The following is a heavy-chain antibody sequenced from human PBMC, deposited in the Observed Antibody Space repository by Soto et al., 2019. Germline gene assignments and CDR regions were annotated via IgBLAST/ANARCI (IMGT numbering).Heavy chain of an antibody. CDR3: ARRAVVAVTGSLDNWLDP. V-gene: IGHV4-4*02. J-gene: IGHJ5*02. CDR1: GDSIIGTHW. Sequence: TSETLSLTCAVSGDSIIGTHWWSWVRRPPGKGLEWIGRIYYSRSTYYNPSLKSRVTISVDTSKNQFSLKLNSVTAADTAVYYCARRAVVAVTGSLDNWLDPWGQGILVTVSS. D-gene: IGHD2-21*01. CDR2: IYYSRST.